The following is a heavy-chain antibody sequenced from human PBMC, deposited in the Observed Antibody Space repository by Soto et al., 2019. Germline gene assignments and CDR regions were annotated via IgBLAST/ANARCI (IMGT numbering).Heavy chain of an antibody. J-gene: IGHJ4*02. Sequence: SETLSLTCAVHGGSFSGYYWDWIRQPPGKGLEWIGEIYHSGSTNYNPSLKSRVTISVDKSKNQFSLKLSSVTAADTAVYYCARVYAYYFDYWGQGTLVTVSS. V-gene: IGHV4-34*01. CDR2: IYHSGST. CDR1: GGSFSGYY. CDR3: ARVYAYYFDY. D-gene: IGHD2-8*01.